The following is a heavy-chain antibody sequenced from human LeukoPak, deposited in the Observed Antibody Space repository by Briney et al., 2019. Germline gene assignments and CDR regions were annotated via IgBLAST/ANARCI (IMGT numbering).Heavy chain of an antibody. Sequence: SETLSLTCTVSGGSISSYYWSWIRQPPGKGLEWIGYIYYSGSTNYKPSLKSRVTISVDTSKNQFSLKLSSVTAADTAVYYCAGCDPLGPGAFDIWGQGTMVTVSS. J-gene: IGHJ3*02. CDR2: IYYSGST. D-gene: IGHD7-27*01. V-gene: IGHV4-59*01. CDR1: GGSISSYY. CDR3: AGCDPLGPGAFDI.